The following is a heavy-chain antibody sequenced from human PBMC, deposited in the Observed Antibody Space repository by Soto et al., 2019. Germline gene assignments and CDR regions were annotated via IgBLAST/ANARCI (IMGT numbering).Heavy chain of an antibody. CDR3: ARDLDPYAIGRHGGYRYGMDV. V-gene: IGHV3-30-3*01. Sequence: QVQLVESGGGVVQPGRSLRLSCAASGFTFSSYALHWVRQAPGKGLEWVTVISYDGGNKYYADSVKGRFTISRDNSKNTLFMQMSSLRAEDTALYYCARDLDPYAIGRHGGYRYGMDVWGQGNTVTVSS. J-gene: IGHJ6*02. CDR1: GFTFSSYA. D-gene: IGHD2-2*01. CDR2: ISYDGGNK.